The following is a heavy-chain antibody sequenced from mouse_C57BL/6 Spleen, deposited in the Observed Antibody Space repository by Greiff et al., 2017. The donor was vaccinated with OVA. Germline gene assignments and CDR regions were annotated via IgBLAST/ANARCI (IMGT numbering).Heavy chain of an antibody. D-gene: IGHD4-1*01. CDR1: GFTFSSYA. CDR3: ARDGTGCFDY. J-gene: IGHJ2*01. Sequence: EVQRVESGGGLVKPGWSLKLSCAASGFTFSSYAMSWVRQTPEKRLEWVANISDGGSYTYYPDNVKGRFTISRDNAKNNLYLQMSHLTSEDTAMYYCARDGTGCFDYWGQGTTLTVSS. CDR2: ISDGGSYT. V-gene: IGHV5-4*01.